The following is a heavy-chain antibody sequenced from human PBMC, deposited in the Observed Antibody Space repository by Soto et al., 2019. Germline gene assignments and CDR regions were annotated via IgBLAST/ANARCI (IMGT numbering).Heavy chain of an antibody. D-gene: IGHD1-1*01. CDR2: ISSSSSYI. Sequence: GGSLRLSCAASGFTFSSYSMNWVRQAPGKGLEWVSSISSSSSYIYYADSVRGRFTIFRDTSKDTLYLQMNSLRAEDTAVYYCAKELRPNEYWGQGTLVTVSS. J-gene: IGHJ4*02. CDR1: GFTFSSYS. V-gene: IGHV3-21*04. CDR3: AKELRPNEY.